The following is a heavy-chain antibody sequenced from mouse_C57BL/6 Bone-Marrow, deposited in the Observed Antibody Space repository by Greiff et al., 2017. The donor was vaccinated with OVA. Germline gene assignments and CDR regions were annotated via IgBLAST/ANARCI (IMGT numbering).Heavy chain of an antibody. CDR3: ARDRTGDWFAY. J-gene: IGHJ3*01. D-gene: IGHD4-1*01. Sequence: EVQLVESGGGLVKPGGSLKLSCAASGFTFSSYAMSWVRQTPEKRLEWVATISDGGSYTYYPDNVKGRFTISRDNAKNNLYLQMSHLKSEDTAMYYCARDRTGDWFAYWGQGTLVTVSA. CDR2: ISDGGSYT. V-gene: IGHV5-4*01. CDR1: GFTFSSYA.